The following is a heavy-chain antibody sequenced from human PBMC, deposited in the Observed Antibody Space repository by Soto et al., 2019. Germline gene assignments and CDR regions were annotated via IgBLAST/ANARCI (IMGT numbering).Heavy chain of an antibody. Sequence: GGSLRLSCAASGFTFSSYAMSWVRQAPGKGLEWVAVIWYDGSNKYYADSVKGRFTISRDNSKNTLYLQMNSLRAEDTAVYYCARDFYYDSSGLSSPYYFDYWGQGTLVTVSS. V-gene: IGHV3-33*08. CDR2: IWYDGSNK. J-gene: IGHJ4*02. D-gene: IGHD3-22*01. CDR1: GFTFSSYA. CDR3: ARDFYYDSSGLSSPYYFDY.